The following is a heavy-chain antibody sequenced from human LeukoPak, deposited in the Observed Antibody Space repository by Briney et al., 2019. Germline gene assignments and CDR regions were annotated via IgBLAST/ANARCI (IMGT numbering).Heavy chain of an antibody. J-gene: IGHJ4*02. CDR2: INWNGGST. V-gene: IGHV3-20*04. CDR1: GFTFDDYG. Sequence: GGSLGLSCAASGFTFDDYGMSWVRQAPGKGLEWVSGINWNGGSTGYADSVKGRFTISRDNAKNSLYLQMNSLRAEDTALYYCARTYYYDSSGPIFDYWGQGTLVTVSS. D-gene: IGHD3-22*01. CDR3: ARTYYYDSSGPIFDY.